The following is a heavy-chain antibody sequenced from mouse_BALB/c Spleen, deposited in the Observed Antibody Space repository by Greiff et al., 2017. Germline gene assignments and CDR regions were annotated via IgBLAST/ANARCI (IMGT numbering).Heavy chain of an antibody. J-gene: IGHJ4*01. Sequence: VQLPQSGAELVRPGTSVKVSCKASGYAFTNYLIEWVKQRPGQGLEWIGVINPGSGGTNYNEKFKGKATLTADKSSSTAYMQLSSLTSDDSAVYFCARGGGLLNAMDYWGQGTSVTVSS. CDR3: ARGGGLLNAMDY. CDR1: GYAFTNYL. CDR2: INPGSGGT. V-gene: IGHV1-54*01. D-gene: IGHD1-1*01.